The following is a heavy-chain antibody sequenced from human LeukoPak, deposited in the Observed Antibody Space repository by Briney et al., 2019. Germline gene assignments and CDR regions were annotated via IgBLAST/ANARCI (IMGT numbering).Heavy chain of an antibody. CDR3: AKVHDSSGYYWYYYYMDV. D-gene: IGHD3-22*01. V-gene: IGHV3-23*01. CDR1: GFTFSSYA. CDR2: ISGSGGST. J-gene: IGHJ6*03. Sequence: GGSLRLSCAASGFTFSSYAMSWVRQAPGKGLEWISAISGSGGSTYYADSVKGRFTISRDNSKNTLYLQINSLRAEDTAVYYCAKVHDSSGYYWYYYYMDVWGKGTTVTVSS.